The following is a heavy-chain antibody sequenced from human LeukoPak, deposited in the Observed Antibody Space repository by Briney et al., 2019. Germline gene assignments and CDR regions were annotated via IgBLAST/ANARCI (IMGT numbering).Heavy chain of an antibody. Sequence: GGSLRLSCAASGFTFSNYWLHWVRQAPGKGLVWVSRIKTDGSSTSYADSVKGRFTISRDNAKNSLYLQMNSLRDEDTAVYYCARGRGSPSLFGYWGQGTLVTVSS. J-gene: IGHJ4*02. CDR3: ARGRGSPSLFGY. D-gene: IGHD3-16*01. V-gene: IGHV3-74*01. CDR1: GFTFSNYW. CDR2: IKTDGSST.